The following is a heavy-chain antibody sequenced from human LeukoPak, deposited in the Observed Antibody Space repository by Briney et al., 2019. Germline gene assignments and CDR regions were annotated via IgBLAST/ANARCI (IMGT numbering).Heavy chain of an antibody. Sequence: SETLSLTCAVSRYSISSGYYWGWIRQPPGKGLEWIGSIYHSGSTYYNPSLKSRVTISVDTSKNQFSLKLSSVTAADTAVYYCARGGVYGSGWYPYYFDYWGQGTLITVSS. CDR2: IYHSGST. CDR3: ARGGVYGSGWYPYYFDY. CDR1: RYSISSGYY. D-gene: IGHD6-19*01. J-gene: IGHJ4*02. V-gene: IGHV4-38-2*01.